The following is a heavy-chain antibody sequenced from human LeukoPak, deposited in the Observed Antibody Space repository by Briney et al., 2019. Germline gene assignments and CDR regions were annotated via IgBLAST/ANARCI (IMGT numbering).Heavy chain of an antibody. D-gene: IGHD6-19*01. Sequence: GGSLRLSCAASGFTFSSYGMNWVRQAPGKGLEWVSSISGTSSYIYYADSVKGRFTISRDNAKNSLYLEMHSLRAEDTAVYYCARALYNRGWYPDYFDSWGQGTLVTVSA. J-gene: IGHJ4*02. CDR3: ARALYNRGWYPDYFDS. CDR1: GFTFSSYG. V-gene: IGHV3-21*01. CDR2: ISGTSSYI.